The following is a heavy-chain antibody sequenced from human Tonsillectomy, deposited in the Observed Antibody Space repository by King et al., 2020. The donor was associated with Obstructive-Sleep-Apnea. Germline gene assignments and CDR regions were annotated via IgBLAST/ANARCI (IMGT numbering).Heavy chain of an antibody. D-gene: IGHD6-6*01. V-gene: IGHV4-59*01. Sequence: VQLQESGPGLVKPSETLSLTCTVSGASISGFYWSWIRQPPGKGLEWIGSVYYSWSTNYNPSLKSRVTMSRDTSKNQFSLKLSSVTAADTAVYFCARETSSGYFDYWGQGTLVTVSS. J-gene: IGHJ4*02. CDR3: ARETSSGYFDY. CDR1: GASISGFY. CDR2: VYYSWST.